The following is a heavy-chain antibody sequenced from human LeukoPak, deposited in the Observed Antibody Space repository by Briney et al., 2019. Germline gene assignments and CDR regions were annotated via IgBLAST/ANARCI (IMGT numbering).Heavy chain of an antibody. CDR2: ISYDGGNE. Sequence: GGSLRLSCVASGFTFSRYDMHWVRQAPGKRLEWVAVISYDGGNEIYADSVKGRFTISRDNSKNTLYLQMNSLRAEDTAVYYCARAAAVTGAFRDNWFDPWGQGALATVSS. D-gene: IGHD6-19*01. J-gene: IGHJ5*02. V-gene: IGHV3-30-3*01. CDR3: ARAAAVTGAFRDNWFDP. CDR1: GFTFSRYD.